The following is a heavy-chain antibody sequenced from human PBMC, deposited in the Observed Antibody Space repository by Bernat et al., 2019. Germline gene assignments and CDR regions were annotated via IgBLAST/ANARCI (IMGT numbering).Heavy chain of an antibody. Sequence: QVQLVESGGGVVQPGRSLRLSCAASGFTFSSYGMHWVRQAPGKGLEWVAVISYDGSNKYYADSVKGRFTISRDNSKNTLYLQMNSLRAEDTAVYYCARDFYYDSSTDPFDYWGQGTLVTVSS. D-gene: IGHD3-22*01. J-gene: IGHJ4*02. CDR1: GFTFSSYG. CDR3: ARDFYYDSSTDPFDY. V-gene: IGHV3-30*03. CDR2: ISYDGSNK.